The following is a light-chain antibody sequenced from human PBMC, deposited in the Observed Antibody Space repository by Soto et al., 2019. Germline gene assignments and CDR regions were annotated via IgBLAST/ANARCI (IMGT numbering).Light chain of an antibody. V-gene: IGKV3-15*01. Sequence: IVMTQSPATLSVSPGERATLSCRASQDIISNLAWYQRKPGQAPRLLIYGASTRATGIPARFSGSGSETEFTLTISSLQSEDFAVYYCQQYLNWPLTFGGGTKVEI. CDR1: QDIISN. CDR2: GAS. CDR3: QQYLNWPLT. J-gene: IGKJ4*01.